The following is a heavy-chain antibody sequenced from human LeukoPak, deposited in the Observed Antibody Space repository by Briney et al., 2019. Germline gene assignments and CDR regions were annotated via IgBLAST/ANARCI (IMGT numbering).Heavy chain of an antibody. CDR2: ISYDGSNK. CDR1: GFTFSSHG. Sequence: GRSLRLSCAASGFTFSSHGMHWVHQAPGKGLEWVAVISYDGSNKYYADSVKGRFTISRDNSKNTLYLQMNSLRAEDTAVYYCAKDPGDYWGQGTLVTVSS. CDR3: AKDPGDY. J-gene: IGHJ4*02. V-gene: IGHV3-30*18.